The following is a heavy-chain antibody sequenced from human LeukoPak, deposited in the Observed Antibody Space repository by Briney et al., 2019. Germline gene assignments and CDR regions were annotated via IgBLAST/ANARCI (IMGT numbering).Heavy chain of an antibody. J-gene: IGHJ4*02. CDR2: ISYDGSTK. CDR3: AKDPRRGYSYGYARGVFDY. CDR1: AFTFVSYA. D-gene: IGHD5-18*01. Sequence: PGRSLRLSCAASAFTFVSYAMHCVRPAPGKGLEWVAVISYDGSTKYYADPVKGRFTISRDNSKITLYLHMNSLRAEGTAVYYCAKDPRRGYSYGYARGVFDYWGKGTLVSV. V-gene: IGHV3-30*18.